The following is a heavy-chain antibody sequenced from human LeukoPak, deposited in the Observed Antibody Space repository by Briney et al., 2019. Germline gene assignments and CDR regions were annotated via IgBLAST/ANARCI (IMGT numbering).Heavy chain of an antibody. J-gene: IGHJ6*02. CDR1: GGSFSGHY. CDR2: INHSGST. V-gene: IGHV4-34*01. Sequence: SETLSLTCAVYGGSFSGHYWSWIRQPPGKGLEWIGEINHSGSTNYNPSLKSRVTISVDTSKNQFSLKLSSVTAADTAVYYCARGLVFGVVLYYYYGMDVWGQGTTVTVSS. D-gene: IGHD3-3*01. CDR3: ARGLVFGVVLYYYYGMDV.